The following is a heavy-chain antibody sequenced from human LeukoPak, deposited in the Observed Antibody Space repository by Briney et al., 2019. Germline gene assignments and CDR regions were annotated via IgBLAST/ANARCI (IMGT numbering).Heavy chain of an antibody. D-gene: IGHD3-10*01. V-gene: IGHV4-4*07. CDR2: IYTSGST. J-gene: IGHJ3*02. CDR3: ARETLWFGELGIFDI. CDR1: GGSISSYY. Sequence: SETLSLTCTVSGGSISSYYWSWIRQPAGKGLEWIGRIYTSGSTNYNPSLKSRVTMSVATSKHQFSLKLSSVTAADTAVYYCARETLWFGELGIFDIWGQGTMVTVSS.